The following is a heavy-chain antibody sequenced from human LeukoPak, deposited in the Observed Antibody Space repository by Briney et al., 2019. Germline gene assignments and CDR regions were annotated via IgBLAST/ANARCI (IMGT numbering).Heavy chain of an antibody. V-gene: IGHV3-74*01. CDR2: INSDGSNT. D-gene: IGHD3-10*01. CDR3: AREDYFGSGSHLLDY. Sequence: PGGSLRLSCAASGFTFSSYWMHWVRQVPGKGLVWVSRINSDGSNTNYADSVKGRFTISRNNAKNTLYLQMNSLRADDTAVYYCAREDYFGSGSHLLDYWGQGTLVTVSS. J-gene: IGHJ4*02. CDR1: GFTFSSYW.